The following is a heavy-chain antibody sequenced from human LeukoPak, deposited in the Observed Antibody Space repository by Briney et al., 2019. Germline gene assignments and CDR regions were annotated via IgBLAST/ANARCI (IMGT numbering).Heavy chain of an antibody. CDR2: IIPIFGTA. Sequence: SVKVSCKASGRTFSSYAISWVRQAPGQGLEWMGRIIPIFGTANYAQKFQGRVTITTDESTSTAYMELSSLRSEDTAVYYCAREAPGRSSGYYYYYWGQGTLVTVSS. D-gene: IGHD3-22*01. J-gene: IGHJ4*02. V-gene: IGHV1-69*05. CDR3: AREAPGRSSGYYYYY. CDR1: GRTFSSYA.